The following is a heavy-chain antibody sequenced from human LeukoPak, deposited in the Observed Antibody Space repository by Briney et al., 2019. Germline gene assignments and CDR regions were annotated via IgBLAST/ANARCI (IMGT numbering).Heavy chain of an antibody. Sequence: GGSLRLSCAASGFSFTSYAMSLVRQAQGKGLEWVSAVSRSGGATYYADSLKGRFTISRDNSKSTVYLEMNSLRAEDTAVYFCVKDRYGSFDPWGQGTLVTVSS. CDR2: VSRSGGAT. CDR3: VKDRYGSFDP. V-gene: IGHV3-23*01. J-gene: IGHJ5*02. D-gene: IGHD3-10*01. CDR1: GFSFTSYA.